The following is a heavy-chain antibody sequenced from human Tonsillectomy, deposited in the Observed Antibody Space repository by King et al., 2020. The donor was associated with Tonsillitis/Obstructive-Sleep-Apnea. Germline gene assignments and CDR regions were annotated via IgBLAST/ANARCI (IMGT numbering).Heavy chain of an antibody. CDR2: IYYSGNT. D-gene: IGHD2-15*01. V-gene: IGHV4-59*08. CDR3: ARQKTSDRYSQYYGLDV. Sequence: VQLQESGPGLVKPSETLSLICTVSDASISSYYWTWIRQPPGKGLEWIGYIYYSGNTNYNPSLKSRVTISVDTSKNQFSLKLSSVTAADTAVYYCARQKTSDRYSQYYGLDVWGQGTTVTVSS. CDR1: DASISSYY. J-gene: IGHJ6*02.